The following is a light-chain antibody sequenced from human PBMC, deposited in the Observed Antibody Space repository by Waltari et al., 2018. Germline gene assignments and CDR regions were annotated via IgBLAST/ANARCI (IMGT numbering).Light chain of an antibody. J-gene: IGKJ1*01. CDR1: QSISHY. CDR3: QHYVNLPAT. V-gene: IGKV3-20*01. Sequence: EVVLTSSPGTLSLSPGEGATISCRASQSISHYLAWYQQKPGQAPRILIYHASSRATGIPDRFSGSGSGTDFSLTIIRLEPEDFSVYYCQHYVNLPATFGQGTKVEI. CDR2: HAS.